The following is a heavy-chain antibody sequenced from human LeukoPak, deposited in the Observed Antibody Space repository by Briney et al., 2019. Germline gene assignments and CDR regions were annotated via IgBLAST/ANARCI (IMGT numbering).Heavy chain of an antibody. J-gene: IGHJ6*04. D-gene: IGHD2-21*02. V-gene: IGHV3-48*03. CDR2: ISSSGSTI. CDR3: ARDEGDRAGWDYYYYGMDV. Sequence: GGSLRLSCAASGFTFSSYEMNWVRQAPGKELEWVSYISSSGSTIYYADSVKGRFTISRDNAKNSLYLQMNSLRAEDTAVYYCARDEGDRAGWDYYYYGMDVWGKGTTVTVSS. CDR1: GFTFSSYE.